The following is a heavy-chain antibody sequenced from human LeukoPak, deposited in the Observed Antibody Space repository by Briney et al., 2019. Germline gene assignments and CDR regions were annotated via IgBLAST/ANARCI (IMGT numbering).Heavy chain of an antibody. J-gene: IGHJ4*02. D-gene: IGHD3-16*01. V-gene: IGHV1-18*04. CDR1: GYTFIDYY. CDR2: ISAYNGNT. Sequence: ASVKVSCKASGYTFIDYYMHWVRQAPGQGLEWMGWISAYNGNTNYAQKLQGRVTMTTDTSTSTAYMELRSLRSDDTAVYYCARDLDGAAYIDYWGQGTLVTVSS. CDR3: ARDLDGAAYIDY.